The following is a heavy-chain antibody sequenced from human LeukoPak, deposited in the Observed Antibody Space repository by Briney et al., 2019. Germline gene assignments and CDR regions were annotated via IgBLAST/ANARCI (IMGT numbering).Heavy chain of an antibody. CDR2: IYTSGST. CDR1: GGSFSGYY. J-gene: IGHJ4*02. V-gene: IGHV4-59*10. CDR3: ARAIVVVPAATYYFDY. Sequence: SETLSLTCAVYGGSFSGYYWSWIRQPAGKGLEWIGRIYTSGSTNYNPSLKSRVTMSVDTSKNQFSLKLSSVTAADTSVYYCARAIVVVPAATYYFDYWGQGTLVTVSS. D-gene: IGHD2-2*01.